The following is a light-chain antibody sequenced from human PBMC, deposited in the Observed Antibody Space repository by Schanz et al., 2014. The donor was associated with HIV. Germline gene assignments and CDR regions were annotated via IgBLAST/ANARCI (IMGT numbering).Light chain of an antibody. Sequence: IQMTQSPSTVSTSVGDRVTITCRASQTIGRLLAWYQQKPGRAPKLLIYQASILETGVPSRFSASGSGTEFTLTISNLQPDDFATYYCQQCVTYPYTFGQGTKLDIK. CDR2: QAS. CDR1: QTIGRL. V-gene: IGKV1-5*03. CDR3: QQCVTYPYT. J-gene: IGKJ2*01.